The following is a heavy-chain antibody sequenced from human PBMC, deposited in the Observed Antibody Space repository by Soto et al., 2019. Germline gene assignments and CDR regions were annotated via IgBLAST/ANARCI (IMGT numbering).Heavy chain of an antibody. CDR1: GGSFSGYY. D-gene: IGHD6-13*01. J-gene: IGHJ2*01. Sequence: SETLSLTCAVYGGSFSGYYWSWIRQPPGKGLEWIGEINHSGSTSYNPSLKSRVTISVDTSKNQFSLKLSSVTAADTAVYYCARGRGESSSWTLYWYFDLWGRGTLV. CDR3: ARGRGESSSWTLYWYFDL. CDR2: INHSGST. V-gene: IGHV4-34*01.